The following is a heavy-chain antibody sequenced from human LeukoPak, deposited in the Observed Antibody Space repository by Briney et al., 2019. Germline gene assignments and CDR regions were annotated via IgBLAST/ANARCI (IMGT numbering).Heavy chain of an antibody. Sequence: SETLSLTCTVSGGSISDYYWSWIRQPPGKGPEWIGYMYYSGSTNYNPSLKSRVTISVDTSKNQFSLKLSFVTAADSAVYYCARFYSGSPPDIWGQGTMVTVSS. CDR1: GGSISDYY. V-gene: IGHV4-59*01. CDR3: ARFYSGSPPDI. CDR2: MYYSGST. J-gene: IGHJ3*02. D-gene: IGHD1-26*01.